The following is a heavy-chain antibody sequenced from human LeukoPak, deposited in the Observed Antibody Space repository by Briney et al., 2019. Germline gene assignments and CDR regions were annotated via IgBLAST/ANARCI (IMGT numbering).Heavy chain of an antibody. Sequence: ASVTVSCTASGYTFTSYGISWVRQAPGQGLEWMGWISAYNGNTNYAQKLQGRVTMTTDTSTSTAYMELRSLRSDDTAVYYCARVALQYCSSTSCYVSDYYGMDVWGQGTTVTVSS. J-gene: IGHJ6*02. D-gene: IGHD2-2*01. CDR1: GYTFTSYG. CDR3: ARVALQYCSSTSCYVSDYYGMDV. CDR2: ISAYNGNT. V-gene: IGHV1-18*01.